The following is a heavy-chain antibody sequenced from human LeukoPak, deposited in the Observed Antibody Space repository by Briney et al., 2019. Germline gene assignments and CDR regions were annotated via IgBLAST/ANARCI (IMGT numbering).Heavy chain of an antibody. Sequence: GGSLRLSCAASGFTFDDYAMHWVRQAPGKGLEWVSGIRWNSGSIGYADSVKGRFTISRDNAKNSLYLQMNSLRAEGTALYYCAKDIHSVIAAAGADYWGQGTLVTVSS. J-gene: IGHJ4*02. CDR1: GFTFDDYA. CDR2: IRWNSGSI. V-gene: IGHV3-9*01. CDR3: AKDIHSVIAAAGADY. D-gene: IGHD6-13*01.